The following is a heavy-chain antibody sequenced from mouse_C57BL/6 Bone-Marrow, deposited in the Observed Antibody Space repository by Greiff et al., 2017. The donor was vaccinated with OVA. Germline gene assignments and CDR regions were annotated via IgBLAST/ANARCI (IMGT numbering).Heavy chain of an antibody. CDR2: IWRGGST. D-gene: IGHD2-5*01. Sequence: QVQLQQSGPGLVQPSQRLSITCTVSGFSLTSYGVHWVRQSPGKGLEWLGVIWRGGSTDYNAAFMSRLSITKDNSKSQVFFKMNSLQADDTAIYYCAKGGYYSNRYYAMDYWGQGTSVTVSS. V-gene: IGHV2-5*01. CDR1: GFSLTSYG. J-gene: IGHJ4*01. CDR3: AKGGYYSNRYYAMDY.